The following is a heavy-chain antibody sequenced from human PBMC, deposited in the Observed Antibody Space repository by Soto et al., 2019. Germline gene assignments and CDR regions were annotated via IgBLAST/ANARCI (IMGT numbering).Heavy chain of an antibody. J-gene: IGHJ4*02. CDR3: ARRYGGNFDY. CDR2: IYYSGST. V-gene: IGHV4-59*01. Sequence: PSETLSLTCTVSAGSINNYYWSWIRQPPGKGLEWIGYIYYSGSTNYNPSLKSRVTISVDTSKNQFSLKLSSVTAADTAVYYCARRYGGNFDYWGQGTLVTVSS. CDR1: AGSINNYY. D-gene: IGHD3-16*01.